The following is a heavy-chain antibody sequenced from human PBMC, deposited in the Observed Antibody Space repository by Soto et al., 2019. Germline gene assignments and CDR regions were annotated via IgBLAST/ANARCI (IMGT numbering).Heavy chain of an antibody. Sequence: QVQLQQWGAGLLKPSETLSLTCAVYGESFSGYYWSWIRQPPGKGREWIGEINHSGSTNYNPSLKSRVTILVDTSKNQFSLRLSSVTAADTAVYYSARALPYYDFWSGYYRYFYGLDVWGQGTTVTVSS. D-gene: IGHD3-3*01. CDR1: GESFSGYY. CDR3: ARALPYYDFWSGYYRYFYGLDV. V-gene: IGHV4-34*01. CDR2: INHSGST. J-gene: IGHJ6*02.